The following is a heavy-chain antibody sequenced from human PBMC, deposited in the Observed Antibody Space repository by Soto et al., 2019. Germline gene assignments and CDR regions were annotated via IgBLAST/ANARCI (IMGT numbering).Heavy chain of an antibody. D-gene: IGHD3-22*01. CDR1: GGSISSGGYY. CDR3: ARGGVVITYMPTVFDD. J-gene: IGHJ4*02. CDR2: IYYSGST. Sequence: QVQLQESGPGLVKPSQTLSLTCTVSGGSISSGGYYWSWIRQHPGKGLEWIGYIYYSGSTYYNPSLRSRVTISVDTSKNQFSLQLSFVTAADTAVYYCARGGVVITYMPTVFDDWGQGTLVTVYS. V-gene: IGHV4-31*03.